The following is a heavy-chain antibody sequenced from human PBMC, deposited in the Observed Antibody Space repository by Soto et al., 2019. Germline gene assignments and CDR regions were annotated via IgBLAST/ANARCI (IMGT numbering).Heavy chain of an antibody. CDR1: GGSISSGDYY. J-gene: IGHJ5*02. CDR3: ARWWSGSRQGVDP. D-gene: IGHD3-3*01. Sequence: QVQLQESGPGLVKPSQTLSLTCTVSGGSISSGDYYWSWIRQHPGKGLEWIGYIYYSGSTYYTPSLKSRVTISVDTSKNQFSLKLSSVTAADTAVYYCARWWSGSRQGVDPWGQGTLVTVSS. V-gene: IGHV4-31*03. CDR2: IYYSGST.